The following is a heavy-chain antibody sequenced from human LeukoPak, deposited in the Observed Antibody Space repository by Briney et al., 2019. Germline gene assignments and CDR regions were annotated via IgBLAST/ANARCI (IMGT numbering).Heavy chain of an antibody. V-gene: IGHV3-23*01. J-gene: IGHJ5*02. CDR2: ISGSGGST. CDR3: AKLAIWFGELNWFDP. CDR1: GFTFSSYA. Sequence: PGGSLRLSCAASGFTFSSYAMSWVRQAPGKGLEWVSAISGSGGSTYYADPVKGRFTISRDNSKNTLYLQMNSLRAEDTAVYYCAKLAIWFGELNWFDPWGQGTLVTVSS. D-gene: IGHD3-10*01.